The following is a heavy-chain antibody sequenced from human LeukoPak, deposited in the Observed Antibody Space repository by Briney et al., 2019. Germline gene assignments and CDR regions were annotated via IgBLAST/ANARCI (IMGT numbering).Heavy chain of an antibody. CDR2: ISSSGSTI. CDR3: AGDGDYVHFDL. D-gene: IGHD4-17*01. J-gene: IGHJ2*01. V-gene: IGHV3-48*04. CDR1: GFTFSSYS. Sequence: GGSLRLSCAASGFTFSSYSMNWVRQAPGKGLEWVSYISSSGSTIYYADSVKGRFTISRDNAKNSLYLQMNSLRAEDTAVYYCAGDGDYVHFDLWGRGTLVTVSS.